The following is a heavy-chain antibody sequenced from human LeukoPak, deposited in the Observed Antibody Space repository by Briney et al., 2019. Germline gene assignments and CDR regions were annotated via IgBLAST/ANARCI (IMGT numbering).Heavy chain of an antibody. CDR2: ISGSGGST. V-gene: IGHV3-23*01. D-gene: IGHD2-21*02. J-gene: IGHJ6*03. CDR3: ANSLYCGGDCYPYYYYYYMDV. CDR1: GFVFSTYA. Sequence: GGSLRLSCAASGFVFSTYAMSWVRQAPGKGLEWVSSISGSGGSTYYADSVKGRFTISRDNSKNTLYLQMNSLRAENTAVYYCANSLYCGGDCYPYYYYYYMDVWGKGTTVTVSS.